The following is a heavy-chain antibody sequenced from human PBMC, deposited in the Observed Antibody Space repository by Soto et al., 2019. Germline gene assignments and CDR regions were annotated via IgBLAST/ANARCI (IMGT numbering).Heavy chain of an antibody. Sequence: GGSLRLSCAASGFTFSSYAMSWVRQAPGKGLEWVSAISGSGGSTYYADSVKGRFTISRDNSKNTLYLQMNSLRAEDTAVYYCAKRSSPHIAARERDFQHWGQGTLVTVSS. CDR3: AKRSSPHIAARERDFQH. D-gene: IGHD6-6*01. CDR2: ISGSGGST. J-gene: IGHJ1*01. CDR1: GFTFSSYA. V-gene: IGHV3-23*01.